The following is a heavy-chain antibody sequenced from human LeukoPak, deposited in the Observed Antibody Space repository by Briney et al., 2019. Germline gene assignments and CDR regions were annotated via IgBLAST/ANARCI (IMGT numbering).Heavy chain of an antibody. Sequence: GASVKVSCKASGYTFTSYDINWVRQAPGQGLEWMGWINPNSGGTNYAQKFQGRVTMTRDTSISTAYMELSRLRSDDTAVYYCARDVKSGDFDYWGQGTLVTVSS. CDR1: GYTFTSYD. CDR2: INPNSGGT. CDR3: ARDVKSGDFDY. V-gene: IGHV1-2*02. J-gene: IGHJ4*02. D-gene: IGHD1-26*01.